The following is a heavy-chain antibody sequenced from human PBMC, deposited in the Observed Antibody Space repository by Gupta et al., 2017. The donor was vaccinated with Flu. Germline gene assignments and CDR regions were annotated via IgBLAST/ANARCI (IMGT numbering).Heavy chain of an antibody. D-gene: IGHD1-1*01. J-gene: IGHJ4*02. CDR1: GFTFSSFS. CDR2: ITETGDNT. CDR3: TKHWIRTHDY. V-gene: IGHV3-23*01. Sequence: GFTFSSFSMSWVRQAPGKGLEWVSAITETGDNTYHAGSVKGRFNISRDNSQSTLFLQMKSLRAEDTAIYDGTKHWIRTHDYGGQGTLVTVSS.